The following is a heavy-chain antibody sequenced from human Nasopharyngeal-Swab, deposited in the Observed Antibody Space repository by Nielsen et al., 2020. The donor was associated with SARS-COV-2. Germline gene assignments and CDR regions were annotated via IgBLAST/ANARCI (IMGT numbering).Heavy chain of an antibody. CDR2: ISKSSSTV. J-gene: IGHJ3*02. Sequence: GESLKISCAASGFTFSNYNMHWVRQAPGKGLEWISYISKSSSTVYYADSVKGRFTISRDNAKNSLYLQMNSLRVEDTAVYYCARVLLRALGKFGEGYAFDIWGQGTMVTVSS. CDR3: ARVLLRALGKFGEGYAFDI. CDR1: GFTFSNYN. D-gene: IGHD3-10*01. V-gene: IGHV3-48*04.